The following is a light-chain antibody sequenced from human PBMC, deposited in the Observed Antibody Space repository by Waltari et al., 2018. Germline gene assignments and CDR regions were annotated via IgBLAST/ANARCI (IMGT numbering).Light chain of an antibody. V-gene: IGLV2-23*02. Sequence: QSALTQPASVSGSLGQSITISCTGTSSDVGTYNLVSWYQQYPGKAPKLMIYEVNKRPSGLSSLFSGSKTGNTASLTISGLQAEDEADYYCCSYAGSHTLVFGGGTELTVL. CDR3: CSYAGSHTLV. CDR1: SSDVGTYNL. CDR2: EVN. J-gene: IGLJ3*02.